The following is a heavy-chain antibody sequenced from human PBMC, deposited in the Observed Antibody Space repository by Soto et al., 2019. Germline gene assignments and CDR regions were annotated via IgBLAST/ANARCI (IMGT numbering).Heavy chain of an antibody. CDR2: ISYEGSNK. V-gene: IGHV3-30*18. D-gene: IGHD5-12*01. CDR1: GFTFSSYG. CDR3: AKWQIVAKAFDI. J-gene: IGHJ3*02. Sequence: QVQLVESGGGVVQPGRSLRLSCAASGFTFSSYGMHWVRQAPGKGLEWVAVISYEGSNKYYADPVKGRFTISRDNSKNPLYLQMNSLRAEDTAVYYCAKWQIVAKAFDIWGQGTMVTVSS.